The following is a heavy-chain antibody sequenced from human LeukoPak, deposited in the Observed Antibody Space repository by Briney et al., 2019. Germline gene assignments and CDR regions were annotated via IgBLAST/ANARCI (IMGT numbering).Heavy chain of an antibody. Sequence: SETLSLTCTVSGGSIRSGSYYGGWIRQPAGKGLEWIGRIYTSGSTNYNPSLKSRVTISVDTSKNQFSLKLSSVTAADTAVYYCARDNRLLYDYWGQGTLVTVSS. CDR2: IYTSGST. V-gene: IGHV4-61*02. CDR3: ARDNRLLYDY. J-gene: IGHJ4*02. D-gene: IGHD2-21*02. CDR1: GGSIRSGSYY.